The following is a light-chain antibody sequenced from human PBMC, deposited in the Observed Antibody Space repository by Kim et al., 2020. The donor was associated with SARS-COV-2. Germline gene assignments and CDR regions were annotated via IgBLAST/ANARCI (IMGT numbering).Light chain of an antibody. Sequence: DIQLTQSPSFLSASVGDRVTITCRASQGISSYLAWYQQKPGKAPNLLIYAASTLQSGVPSRFSGGGSGTTFTLTISSLQPEDSATYYCQHVSSYPPGFGPGTKVEI. CDR3: QHVSSYPPG. J-gene: IGKJ1*01. CDR1: QGISSY. V-gene: IGKV1-9*01. CDR2: AAS.